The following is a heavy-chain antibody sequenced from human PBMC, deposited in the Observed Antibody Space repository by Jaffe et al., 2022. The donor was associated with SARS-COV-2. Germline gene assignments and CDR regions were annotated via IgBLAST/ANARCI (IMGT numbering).Heavy chain of an antibody. CDR1: GFTFSSYG. J-gene: IGHJ4*02. CDR2: ISYDGNNK. Sequence: QVQLVESGGGVVQPGRSLRLSCAASGFTFSSYGMQWVRQAPGKGLEWVAVISYDGNNKYYADSVKGRFTISRDNSKNTLYLQMNSLRAEDTAVYYCAKDVYGFSDSSFPSFDNWGQGTLVTVPS. V-gene: IGHV3-30*18. CDR3: AKDVYGFSDSSFPSFDN. D-gene: IGHD2-8*02.